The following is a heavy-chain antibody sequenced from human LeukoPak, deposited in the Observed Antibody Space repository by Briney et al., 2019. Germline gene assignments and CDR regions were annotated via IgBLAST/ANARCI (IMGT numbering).Heavy chain of an antibody. D-gene: IGHD4-23*01. CDR3: ARVPYGGNDNYYYGMDV. V-gene: IGHV1-18*01. J-gene: IGHJ6*02. CDR2: ISAYNGNT. CDR1: GYTFTSYG. Sequence: GASVKVSCKASGYTFTSYGISWVRQAPGQGLEWMGWISAYNGNTNYAQKLQGRVTMTTDTSTSTAYMELRSLRSDDTAVYYCARVPYGGNDNYYYGMDVWGQETTVTVSS.